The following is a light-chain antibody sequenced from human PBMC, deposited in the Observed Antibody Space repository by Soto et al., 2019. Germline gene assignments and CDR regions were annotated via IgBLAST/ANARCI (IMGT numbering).Light chain of an antibody. Sequence: AIPLTQSPSSLSASVGYRXTLXCRASQGIGNALGWYQQKPGKPPKVLIYGASNLQSGVPPRFSGSGSGTDFTLAISSLQPEDSATYYCLQDINYPWTFGQGTKVDIK. CDR2: GAS. J-gene: IGKJ1*01. CDR3: LQDINYPWT. V-gene: IGKV1-6*01. CDR1: QGIGNA.